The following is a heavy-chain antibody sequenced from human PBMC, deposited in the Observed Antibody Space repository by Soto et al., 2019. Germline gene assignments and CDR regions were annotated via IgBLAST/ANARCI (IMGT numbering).Heavy chain of an antibody. CDR2: IYYSGST. D-gene: IGHD3-10*01. CDR1: GGSISSSSYY. V-gene: IGHV4-39*01. CDR3: ARRGYTMVRGVITYYFDY. J-gene: IGHJ4*02. Sequence: QLQLQESGPGLVKPSEPLSLTCTVSGGSISSSSYYWGWIRQPPGKGLEWIGSIYYSGSTYYNPSLKSRVTISVDTSKNQFSLKLSSVTAADTAVYYCARRGYTMVRGVITYYFDYWGQGTLVTVSS.